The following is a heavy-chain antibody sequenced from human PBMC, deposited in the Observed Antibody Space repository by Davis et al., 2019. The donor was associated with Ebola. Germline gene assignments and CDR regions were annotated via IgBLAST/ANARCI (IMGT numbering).Heavy chain of an antibody. J-gene: IGHJ6*04. CDR3: ARGPYRDIVVVVAANYGMDV. Sequence: SETLSLTCAVYGGSFSGYYWSCIRQPPGKGLEWIGEIKHSGSTNYNPSLKSRVTISVDTSKNQFSLKLSSVTAADTAVYYCARGPYRDIVVVVAANYGMDVWGKGTTVTVSS. CDR2: IKHSGST. CDR1: GGSFSGYY. D-gene: IGHD2-15*01. V-gene: IGHV4-34*01.